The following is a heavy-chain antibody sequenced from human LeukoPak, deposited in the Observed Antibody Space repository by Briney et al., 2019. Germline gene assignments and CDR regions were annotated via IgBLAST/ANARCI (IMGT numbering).Heavy chain of an antibody. D-gene: IGHD3-10*01. CDR2: IYTSGST. J-gene: IGHJ4*02. Sequence: PSETLSLTCTVSGDSISNYYSSWIRQPAGKGLEWIGRIYTSGSTNYNPSLKSRVTMSVDTSKNQFSLKLSSVTAADTAVHYCARVSLVRGAPDYYFDYWGQGTLVTVSS. CDR3: ARVSLVRGAPDYYFDY. V-gene: IGHV4-4*07. CDR1: GDSISNYY.